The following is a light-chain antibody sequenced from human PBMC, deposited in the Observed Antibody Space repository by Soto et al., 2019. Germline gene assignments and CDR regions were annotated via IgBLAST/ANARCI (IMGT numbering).Light chain of an antibody. V-gene: IGLV2-23*02. CDR1: SSDVGSYHL. CDR3: CSYAGGGTRV. Sequence: QSALTQPASVSGSPGQSITISCTGTSSDVGSYHLVSWYQQHPGKAPKLMIYEVNKRPSGVSNRFSGSTSGNTASLTISGLQAEGEDDYYCCSYAGGGTRVFGGGTKLTVL. J-gene: IGLJ3*02. CDR2: EVN.